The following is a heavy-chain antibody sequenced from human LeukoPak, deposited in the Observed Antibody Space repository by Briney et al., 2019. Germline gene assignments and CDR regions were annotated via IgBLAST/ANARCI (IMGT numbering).Heavy chain of an antibody. CDR3: ARYEWLRDLDY. V-gene: IGHV4-34*01. CDR1: GGSFSGYY. J-gene: IGHJ4*02. D-gene: IGHD5-12*01. CDR2: INHSGST. Sequence: SETLSLSCAVYGGSFSGYYWSWIRQPPGKGLEWIGEINHSGSTNYNPSLKSRVTISVDTSKNQFSLKLSSVTAADTAVYYCARYEWLRDLDYWGQGTLVTVSS.